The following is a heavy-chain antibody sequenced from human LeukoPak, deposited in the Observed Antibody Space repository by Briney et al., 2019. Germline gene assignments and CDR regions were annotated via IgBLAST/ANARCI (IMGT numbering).Heavy chain of an antibody. CDR3: AFWSGQACFDY. CDR2: ISSSSSTI. D-gene: IGHD3-3*01. Sequence: GSLRLSCAASGFTFSSYAMHWVRQAPGKGLEWVSYISSSSSTIYYADSVKGRFTVSRDNAKNSLYLQMNSLRAEDTAVYYCAFWSGQACFDYWGQGTLVTVSS. V-gene: IGHV3-48*01. J-gene: IGHJ4*02. CDR1: GFTFSSYA.